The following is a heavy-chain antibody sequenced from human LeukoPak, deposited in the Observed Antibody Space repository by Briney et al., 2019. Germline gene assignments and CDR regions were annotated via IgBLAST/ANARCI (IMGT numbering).Heavy chain of an antibody. D-gene: IGHD5-18*01. J-gene: IGHJ4*02. CDR1: GFTFSDYY. V-gene: IGHV3-11*01. Sequence: GGSLRLSYAASGFTFSDYYMSWIRRAPGKGLEWVSYISSSGSTIYYADSVKGRFTISRDNAKNSLYLQMNSLRAEDTAVYYCARVKLDSYGCFDYWGQGTLVTVSS. CDR3: ARVKLDSYGCFDY. CDR2: ISSSGSTI.